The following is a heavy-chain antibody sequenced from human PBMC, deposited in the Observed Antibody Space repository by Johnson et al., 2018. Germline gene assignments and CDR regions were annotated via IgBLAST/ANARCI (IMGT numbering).Heavy chain of an antibody. CDR1: GFTFSYFG. J-gene: IGHJ6*01. CDR3: AKSINPAYYFYYGMEG. V-gene: IGHV3-30*18. CDR2: ISYDGNIK. Sequence: QVQLVQSGGGVVRPGRSLRLSCATSGFTFSYFGMHWVRQAPGKGLEWVALISYDGNIKDYADSVKGRFTISRDNSKSTLHLQMNSLRPDDTALYYCAKSINPAYYFYYGMEGWGQGTTVTFSS. D-gene: IGHD1-14*01.